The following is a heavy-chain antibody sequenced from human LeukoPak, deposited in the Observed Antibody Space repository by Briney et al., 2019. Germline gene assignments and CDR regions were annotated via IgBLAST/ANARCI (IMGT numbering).Heavy chain of an antibody. CDR1: GYTFTGYT. CDR3: ARGLWGDFWSGDYYYYYMDV. CDR2: INTGNGNT. Sequence: ASVKVSCKASGYTFTGYTMHWVRQASGQRLEWMGWINTGNGNTKYSQKFQGRVTITRNTSISTAYMELSSLRSEDTAVYYCARGLWGDFWSGDYYYYYMDVWGKGTTVTVSS. D-gene: IGHD3-3*01. J-gene: IGHJ6*03. V-gene: IGHV1-3*04.